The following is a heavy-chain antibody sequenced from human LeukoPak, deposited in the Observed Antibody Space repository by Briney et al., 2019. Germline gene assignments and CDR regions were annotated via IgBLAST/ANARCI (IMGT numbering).Heavy chain of an antibody. CDR2: IYYSGST. CDR3: ARHGYSYGIQSYYYYYYMDV. Sequence: PSETLSLTCTVSGGSISSSSYYWGWIRQPPGKGREWIGSIYYSGSTYYNPSLKSRVTISVDTSKNQFSLKLSSVTAADTAVYYSARHGYSYGIQSYYYYYYMDVWGKGTTVTVSS. CDR1: GGSISSSSYY. V-gene: IGHV4-39*01. J-gene: IGHJ6*03. D-gene: IGHD5-18*01.